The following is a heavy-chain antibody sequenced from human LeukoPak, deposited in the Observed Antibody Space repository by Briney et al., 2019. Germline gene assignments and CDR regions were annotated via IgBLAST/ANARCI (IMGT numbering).Heavy chain of an antibody. Sequence: GGSLGLSCAASGFTFSNYWMTWVRQAPGKGLEWVANINQDGSEKYYVDSVKGRFTISRDNTKNSLYLQMNSLRAEDTAVYYCARGTTVTPHPIPFDYWGQGTLVTVSS. J-gene: IGHJ4*02. CDR2: INQDGSEK. CDR1: GFTFSNYW. V-gene: IGHV3-7*04. CDR3: ARGTTVTPHPIPFDY. D-gene: IGHD4-17*01.